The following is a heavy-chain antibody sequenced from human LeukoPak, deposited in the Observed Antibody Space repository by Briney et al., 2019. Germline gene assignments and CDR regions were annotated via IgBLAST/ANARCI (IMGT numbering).Heavy chain of an antibody. V-gene: IGHV1-69*13. CDR2: IIPMFGIA. J-gene: IGHJ3*02. CDR1: GGTFSSYA. CDR3: ARGRSYLDAFDI. D-gene: IGHD1-26*01. Sequence: SVKVSCKASGGTFSSYAIRWGRQAPRQGREWMGGIIPMFGIANYAQKFQGRVTITADESTSTAYMKLSSLRSEDTAVYYCARGRSYLDAFDIWGQGKMVTVSS.